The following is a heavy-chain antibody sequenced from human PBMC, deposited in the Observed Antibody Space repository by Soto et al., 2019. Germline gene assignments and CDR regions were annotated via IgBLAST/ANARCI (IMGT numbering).Heavy chain of an antibody. CDR1: GYTFNTYG. J-gene: IGHJ5*02. CDR2: ISAYDGKT. V-gene: IGHV1-18*01. D-gene: IGHD3-3*01. Sequence: GASVTVSCKASGYTFNTYGINWVRQAPGQGLELMGWISAYDGKTTYAEKFQGRVTLTTDTSTSTAYMELRSLRSDDTAIYYCARDPHEFWTSYWFDPWGQGTPVTVSS. CDR3: ARDPHEFWTSYWFDP.